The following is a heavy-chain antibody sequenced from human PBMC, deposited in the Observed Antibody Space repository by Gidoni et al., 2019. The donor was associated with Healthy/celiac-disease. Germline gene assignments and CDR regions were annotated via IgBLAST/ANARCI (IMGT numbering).Heavy chain of an antibody. CDR3: AKDYRGYFDY. Sequence: EVQLLESGGGLVQPGGSPRLSCAASGFTFSLYAISWVRQAPGQGLEWVSAISGSGSSTYYADSVKGRFTSSRDNSKNTLYLQMNSLRAEDTAVYYCAKDYRGYFDYWGQGTLVTVSS. V-gene: IGHV3-23*01. CDR1: GFTFSLYA. D-gene: IGHD1-26*01. J-gene: IGHJ4*02. CDR2: ISGSGSST.